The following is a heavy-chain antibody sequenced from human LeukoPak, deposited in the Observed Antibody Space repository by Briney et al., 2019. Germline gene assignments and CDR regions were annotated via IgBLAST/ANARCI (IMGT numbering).Heavy chain of an antibody. CDR2: ISYDGTNK. V-gene: IGHV3-30*18. Sequence: GGSLRLSCAASGFTFSNYAIHWIRQGPGKGLKWVAIISYDGTNKYYADSVKGRFSISRDNSKNTLYLQMNSLRPEDTAVYYCAKAVGFGEAYGMDVWGQGTTVTVSS. CDR3: AKAVGFGEAYGMDV. D-gene: IGHD3-10*01. CDR1: GFTFSNYA. J-gene: IGHJ6*02.